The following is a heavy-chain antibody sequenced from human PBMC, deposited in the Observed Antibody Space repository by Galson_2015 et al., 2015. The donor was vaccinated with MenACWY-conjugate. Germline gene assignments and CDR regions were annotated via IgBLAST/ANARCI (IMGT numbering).Heavy chain of an antibody. D-gene: IGHD1-26*01. J-gene: IGHJ5*02. CDR1: GFTFSSYW. CDR2: IKEDGSEI. CDR3: ARIPRWGATGWFDP. Sequence: SLRLSCAASGFTFSSYWMSWVRQAPGKGLEWVANIKEDGSEIYYVDSVKGRFTISRDNAKNSLYLQMNSLRAEDTAVYYCARIPRWGATGWFDPWGQGTLVTVSS. V-gene: IGHV3-7*03.